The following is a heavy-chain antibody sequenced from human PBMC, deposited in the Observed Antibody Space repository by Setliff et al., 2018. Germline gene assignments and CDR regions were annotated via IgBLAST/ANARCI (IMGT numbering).Heavy chain of an antibody. V-gene: IGHV4-4*07. CDR1: GGSISNYY. J-gene: IGHJ4*02. CDR2: IYTSGST. Sequence: SETLSLTCTVSGGSISNYYWSWIRQPAGKGLEWIGRIYTSGSTNYNPSLKSRVTISVDTSKNQFSLKVSSVTAADTAVYYCARESRYYYDNLGTLDYWGQGTLVTVSS. CDR3: ARESRYYYDNLGTLDY. D-gene: IGHD3-22*01.